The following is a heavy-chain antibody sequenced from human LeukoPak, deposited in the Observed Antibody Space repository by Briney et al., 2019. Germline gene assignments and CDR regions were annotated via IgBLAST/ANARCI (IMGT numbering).Heavy chain of an antibody. J-gene: IGHJ4*02. V-gene: IGHV3-7*03. CDR2: IKQDGSEI. CDR1: GFTLSSYW. CDR3: VRGNPFGGY. Sequence: GGSLRPSCAASGFTLSSYWMIWVRQAPGKGLEWVANIKQDGSEISYVDSVKGRFTISRDNAKNSLYLQMNSLRAEDTAVYYCVRGNPFGGYWGQGTLVTVSS. D-gene: IGHD2-15*01.